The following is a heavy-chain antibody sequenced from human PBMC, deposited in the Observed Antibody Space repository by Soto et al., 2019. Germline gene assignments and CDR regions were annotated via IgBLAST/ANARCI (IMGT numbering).Heavy chain of an antibody. CDR2: IGGTDGDSDGVP. J-gene: IGHJ3*01. V-gene: IGHV3-23*01. CDR1: GFILNNYA. D-gene: IGHD3-10*01. CDR3: VKRGLTSGAFDS. Sequence: VQLLESGGDLVQPGGSLRLSCVASGFILNNYAMSWVRQAPGKGLEWVSTIGGTDGDSDGVPWYEDSVKGRFTISRDSSANTLFLHMANLRPEDSALYYCVKRGLTSGAFDSWGQGTTVVVSS.